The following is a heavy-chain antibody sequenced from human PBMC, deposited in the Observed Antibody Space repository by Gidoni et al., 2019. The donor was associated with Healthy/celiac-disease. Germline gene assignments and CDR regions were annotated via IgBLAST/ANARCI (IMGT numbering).Heavy chain of an antibody. CDR1: CCSISRGGYY. CDR3: ARARRGFGVVIIGDHGEFDP. V-gene: IGHV4-31*03. Sequence: QVPLQESGPGLVKPSQTLSLPCTVSCCSISRGGYYCSWIRQHPGKGLEWIGYIYYSGSTYYNPSLKRRVTISVDTSKNQFSLKLSSVTAADTAVYYCARARRGFGVVIIGDHGEFDPWGQGTLVTVSS. J-gene: IGHJ5*02. CDR2: IYYSGST. D-gene: IGHD3-3*01.